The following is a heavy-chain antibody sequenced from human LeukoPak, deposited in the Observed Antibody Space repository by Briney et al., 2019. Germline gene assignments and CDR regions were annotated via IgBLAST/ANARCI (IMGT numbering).Heavy chain of an antibody. CDR3: ARDHYYGSGSYFDYYYMDV. J-gene: IGHJ6*03. CDR2: INPNSGGT. D-gene: IGHD3-10*01. V-gene: IGHV1-2*02. CDR1: GYTFTGYY. Sequence: ASVKVSCKASGYTFTGYYMHWVRQAPGQGLEWMGWINPNSGGTNYAQKFQGRVTMTRDMSTSTVYMEVSSLRSEDTAVYYCARDHYYGSGSYFDYYYMDVWGKGTTVTVSS.